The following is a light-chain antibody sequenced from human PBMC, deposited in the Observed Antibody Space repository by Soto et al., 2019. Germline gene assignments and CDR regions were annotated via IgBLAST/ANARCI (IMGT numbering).Light chain of an antibody. Sequence: QSALTQPASVSGSPGQSITISCTGTSSDIGNYNYVSWYQQHPGKAPKVMIYGVSNRPSGVSNRFSGSKSGNTASLTISGLQAGDEAHYYCSSYTSTDTHVVFGGGTKVT. J-gene: IGLJ2*01. V-gene: IGLV2-14*01. CDR3: SSYTSTDTHVV. CDR2: GVS. CDR1: SSDIGNYNY.